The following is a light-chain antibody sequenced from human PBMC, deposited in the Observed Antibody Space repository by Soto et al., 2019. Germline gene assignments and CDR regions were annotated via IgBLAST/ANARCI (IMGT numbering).Light chain of an antibody. J-gene: IGKJ1*01. CDR2: AAS. CDR3: LYAFKFPRT. CDR1: QNIRND. V-gene: IGKV1-6*01. Sequence: AIQLTQSPSSLSASVGDRVTISCRASQNIRNDLGWYQQRVGRAPRLLIYAASSLDDGVPSRFSGSGSGTDFTLTISSLQPEDSATYYCLYAFKFPRTFAQGTKVEVK.